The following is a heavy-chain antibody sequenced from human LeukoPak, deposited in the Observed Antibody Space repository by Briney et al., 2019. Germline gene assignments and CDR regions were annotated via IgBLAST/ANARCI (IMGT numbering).Heavy chain of an antibody. D-gene: IGHD3-22*01. J-gene: IGHJ4*02. CDR2: ISTHNGNT. V-gene: IGHV1-18*01. CDR1: GYTFTNYG. CDR3: ARVPLGDYYDSSDAGY. Sequence: ASVKVSCKASGYTFTNYGINWVRQAPGQGLEWMGWISTHNGNTNYAQKLQGRVTMTTDTSTSTAYMELRSLRSDDTAVYYCARVPLGDYYDSSDAGYWGQGTLVTVSS.